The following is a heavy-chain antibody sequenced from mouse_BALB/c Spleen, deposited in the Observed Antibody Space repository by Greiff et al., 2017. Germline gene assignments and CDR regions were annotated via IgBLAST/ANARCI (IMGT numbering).Heavy chain of an antibody. CDR1: GFTFSSYG. CDR2: INSNGGST. CDR3: ARDYGNYVYFDY. Sequence: EVQVVESGGGLVQPGGSLKLSCAASGFTFSSYGMSWVRQTPDKRLELVATINSNGGSTYYPDSVKGRFTISRDNAKNTLYLQMSSLKSEDTAMYYCARDYGNYVYFDYWGQGTTLTVSS. J-gene: IGHJ2*01. D-gene: IGHD2-1*01. V-gene: IGHV5-6-3*01.